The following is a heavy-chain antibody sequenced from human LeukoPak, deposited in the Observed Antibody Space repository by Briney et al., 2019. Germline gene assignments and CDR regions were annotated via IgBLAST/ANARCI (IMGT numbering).Heavy chain of an antibody. V-gene: IGHV1-69*13. CDR2: IIPIFGTA. J-gene: IGHJ5*02. CDR3: ARARGYGDYVIGRWFDP. Sequence: ASVKVSCKASGGTFSSYAISWVRQAPGQGLEWMGGIIPIFGTANYAQKFQGRVTITADESTSTAYMELSSLRSEDTAVYYCARARGYGDYVIGRWFDPWGQGTLVTVSS. CDR1: GGTFSSYA. D-gene: IGHD4-17*01.